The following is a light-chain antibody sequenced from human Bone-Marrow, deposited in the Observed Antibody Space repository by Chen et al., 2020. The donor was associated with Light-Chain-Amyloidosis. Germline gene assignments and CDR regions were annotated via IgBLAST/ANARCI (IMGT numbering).Light chain of an antibody. V-gene: IGLV3-25*03. J-gene: IGLJ2*01. CDR1: DLPTKY. Sequence: SYELTQPPSVSVSPGQTARITCSGEDLPTKYAYWYQQKPGQAPVLVIHRDTERPSGISELLSGPSPGTTATLTISGVQAEDEADYHCQSADSSGTYEVIFGGGTKLTVL. CDR2: RDT. CDR3: QSADSSGTYEVI.